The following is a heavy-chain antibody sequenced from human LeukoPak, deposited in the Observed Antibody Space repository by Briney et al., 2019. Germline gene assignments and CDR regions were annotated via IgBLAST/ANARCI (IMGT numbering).Heavy chain of an antibody. J-gene: IGHJ4*02. V-gene: IGHV4-39*01. CDR3: ARLRFDFWSGYTHPNFDY. Sequence: SETLSLTCTVSGGSISSSSYSWGWIRQPPGKGLEWIGSIYYSGTTYYNPSLKSRVTISVDTSKIQFSLKLSSVAATDTAVYFCARLRFDFWSGYTHPNFDYWGQGTLVTVSS. CDR1: GGSISSSSYS. D-gene: IGHD3-3*01. CDR2: IYYSGTT.